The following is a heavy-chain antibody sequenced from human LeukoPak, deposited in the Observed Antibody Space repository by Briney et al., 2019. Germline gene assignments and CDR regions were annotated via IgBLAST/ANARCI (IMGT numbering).Heavy chain of an antibody. Sequence: ASVTVSCKASGYTFTGYYMHWVRQAPGQGLEWMGWINPNSGGTNYAQKFQGRVTMTRDTSISTAYMELSRLRSDDTAVYYCARAAQVAGISYADYWGQGTLVTVSS. J-gene: IGHJ4*02. CDR1: GYTFTGYY. D-gene: IGHD6-19*01. V-gene: IGHV1-2*02. CDR3: ARAAQVAGISYADY. CDR2: INPNSGGT.